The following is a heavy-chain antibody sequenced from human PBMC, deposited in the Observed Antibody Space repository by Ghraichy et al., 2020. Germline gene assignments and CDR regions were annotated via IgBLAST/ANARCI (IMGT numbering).Heavy chain of an antibody. Sequence: ASVKVSCKASGYTFTSYGISWVRQAPGQGLEWMGWISAYNGNTNYAQKLQGRVTMTTDTSTSTAYMELRSLRSDDTAVYYCARGRQFLEWFSAFDIWGQGTMVTVSS. CDR3: ARGRQFLEWFSAFDI. J-gene: IGHJ3*02. D-gene: IGHD3-3*01. CDR1: GYTFTSYG. CDR2: ISAYNGNT. V-gene: IGHV1-18*01.